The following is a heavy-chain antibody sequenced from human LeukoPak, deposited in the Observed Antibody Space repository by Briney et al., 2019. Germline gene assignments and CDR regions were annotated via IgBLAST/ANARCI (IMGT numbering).Heavy chain of an antibody. CDR1: GFIFSTYW. J-gene: IGHJ4*02. V-gene: IGHV3-7*01. CDR2: IKQDGSEK. CDR3: ARDLPGGILQWLRTDTIPGDY. D-gene: IGHD5-12*01. Sequence: GGSLRLSCAASGFIFSTYWMSWVRQAPGKGLEWVANIKQDGSEKYYVDSVKGRFTISRDNAKNSLYLQMNSLRAEDTAVYYCARDLPGGILQWLRTDTIPGDYWGQGTLVTVSS.